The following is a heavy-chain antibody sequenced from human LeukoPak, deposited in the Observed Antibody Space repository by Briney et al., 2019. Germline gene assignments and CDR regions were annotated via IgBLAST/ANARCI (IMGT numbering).Heavy chain of an antibody. CDR2: IYPGDSDT. V-gene: IGHV5-51*01. CDR1: GYSFTSYW. CDR3: ARPSGGGLRASVAFDI. J-gene: IGHJ3*02. Sequence: GESLKISCKGSGYSFTSYWIGWVRQMPGKGLEWMGIIYPGDSDTRYSPSFQGLVTISADKSISTAYLQWSSLKASDTAMYYCARPSGGGLRASVAFDIWGQGQWLPSLQ. D-gene: IGHD3-16*01.